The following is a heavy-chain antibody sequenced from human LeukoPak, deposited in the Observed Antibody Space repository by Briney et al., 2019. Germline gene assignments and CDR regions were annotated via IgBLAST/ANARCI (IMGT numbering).Heavy chain of an antibody. CDR1: GFTFSSYA. V-gene: IGHV3-30*04. J-gene: IGHJ6*03. D-gene: IGHD3-22*01. Sequence: QLGGSLRLSCAASGFTFSSYAMHWVRQAPGKGLEWVAVISYDGSNKYYADSVKGRFTISRDNSKNTLYLQMNSLRAEDTAVYYCARDRSTGRYDSSGYYYYYYYMDVWGKGTTVTVSS. CDR2: ISYDGSNK. CDR3: ARDRSTGRYDSSGYYYYYYYMDV.